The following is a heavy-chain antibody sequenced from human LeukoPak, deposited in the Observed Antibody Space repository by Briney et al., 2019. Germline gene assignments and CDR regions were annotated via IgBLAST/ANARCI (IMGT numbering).Heavy chain of an antibody. CDR3: ARDSGTSGEVKFDP. Sequence: SETLSLTCAVYGGSFSGYYWSWIRQLPGKGLEWIGEINHSGSTNYNPSLKSRVTISVDTSKNQFSLKLSSVTAADTAVYYCARDSGTSGEVKFDPWGQGALVTVSS. CDR1: GGSFSGYY. D-gene: IGHD3-10*01. CDR2: INHSGST. J-gene: IGHJ5*02. V-gene: IGHV4-34*01.